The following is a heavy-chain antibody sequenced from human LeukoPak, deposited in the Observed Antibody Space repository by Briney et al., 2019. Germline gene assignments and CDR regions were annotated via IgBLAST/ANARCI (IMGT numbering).Heavy chain of an antibody. J-gene: IGHJ6*02. V-gene: IGHV3-30*18. D-gene: IGHD6-19*01. Sequence: PGGSLRLSCAASGFTFSSYGMHWVRQAPGKGLEWVAVISYDGSNKYYADSVKGRFTISRDNSKNTLYLQMNSLRAEDTAVYYCAKEIYSSGWYHNGYYYGMDVWGQGTTVTVSS. CDR3: AKEIYSSGWYHNGYYYGMDV. CDR1: GFTFSSYG. CDR2: ISYDGSNK.